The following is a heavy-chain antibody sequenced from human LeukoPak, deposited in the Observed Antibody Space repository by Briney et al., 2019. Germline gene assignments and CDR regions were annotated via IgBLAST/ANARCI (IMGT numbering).Heavy chain of an antibody. CDR3: ARGDNSAFDI. CDR2: IKQGESER. Sequence: GGSLRLSCAASGFTFRSYRMNWVRQAPGKELEWVASIKQGESERYYVDSVNGRFTISRDNAKNSLYLQMNSLRAEDTAVYYCARGDNSAFDIWGQGTMVTVSS. D-gene: IGHD3-22*01. CDR1: GFTFRSYR. V-gene: IGHV3-7*04. J-gene: IGHJ3*02.